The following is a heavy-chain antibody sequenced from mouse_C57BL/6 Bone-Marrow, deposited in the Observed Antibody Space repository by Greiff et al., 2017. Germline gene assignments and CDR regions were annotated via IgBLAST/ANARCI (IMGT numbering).Heavy chain of an antibody. CDR1: GYTFTSYW. D-gene: IGHD1-1*01. J-gene: IGHJ3*01. CDR3: ARGPHYYYGSSYGFAY. V-gene: IGHV1-7*01. CDR2: INPSSGYT. Sequence: VQLQQSGAELAKPGASVKLSCKASGYTFTSYWMHWVKQRPGQGLEWIGYINPSSGYTKYNQKFKDKATLTADKSSSTAYMQLSSLTYEDSAVXYCARGPHYYYGSSYGFAYWGQGTLVTVSA.